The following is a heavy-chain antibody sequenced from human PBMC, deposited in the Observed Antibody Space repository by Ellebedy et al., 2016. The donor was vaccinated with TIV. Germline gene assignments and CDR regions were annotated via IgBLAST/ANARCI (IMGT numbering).Heavy chain of an antibody. V-gene: IGHV4-39*01. CDR3: ATTLFGVLKHFDN. D-gene: IGHD3-3*01. CDR2: IYYSEFT. CDR1: GDSITSGRHY. J-gene: IGHJ4*02. Sequence: SETLSLTCTVSGDSITSGRHYWGWIRQPPGKGLEWIGSIYYSEFTYYNPSLKSRVSMSIDTSKNQFSLKLTSVSAADTAMYYCATTLFGVLKHFDNWGQGALVTVSS.